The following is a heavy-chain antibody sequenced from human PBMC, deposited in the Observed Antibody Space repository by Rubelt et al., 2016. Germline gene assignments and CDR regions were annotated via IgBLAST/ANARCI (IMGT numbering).Heavy chain of an antibody. V-gene: IGHV3-74*01. CDR1: GFAFSGYT. J-gene: IGHJ2*01. CDR3: ARDYPYWYFDL. Sequence: GGLVQPGGSLRLSCAASGFAFSGYTMNWVRQAPGKGLVWVSRISSDGISTGYADSVKGRFTISRDNAKNTLYLEMHSLRAEDTAVYYCARDYPYWYFDLWGRGTLVTISS. CDR2: ISSDGIST.